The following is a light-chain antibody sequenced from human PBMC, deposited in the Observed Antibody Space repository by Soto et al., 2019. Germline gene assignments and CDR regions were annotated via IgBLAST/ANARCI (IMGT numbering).Light chain of an antibody. V-gene: IGKV1-13*02. J-gene: IGKJ5*01. CDR3: LQFNSYPVT. CDR1: QDIRGA. Sequence: AIQVTQSPSSLSASVGDRVTITCLASQDIRGALAWYQQKPGKPPKLLIYDVSTLENGVPSRFSGDSSGTQFTLTISGLHPEDFGTYYCLQFNSYPVTFGHGTRLDIK. CDR2: DVS.